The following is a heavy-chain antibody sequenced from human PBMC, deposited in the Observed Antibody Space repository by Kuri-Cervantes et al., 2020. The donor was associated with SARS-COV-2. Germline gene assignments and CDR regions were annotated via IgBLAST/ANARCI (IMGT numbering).Heavy chain of an antibody. J-gene: IGHJ5*02. CDR2: IIPIFGTA. CDR1: GCTFSSYA. V-gene: IGHV1-69*05. CDR3: ASTIFGVDNWFDP. Sequence: SVKVSCKASGCTFSSYAISWVRQAPGQGLEWMGGIIPIFGTANYAQKFQGRVTITTDESTSTAYMELSSLRSEDTAVYYCASTIFGVDNWFDPWGQGTLVTVSS. D-gene: IGHD3-3*01.